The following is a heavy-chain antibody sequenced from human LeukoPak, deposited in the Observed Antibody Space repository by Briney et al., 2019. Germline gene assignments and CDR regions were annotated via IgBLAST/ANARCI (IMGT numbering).Heavy chain of an antibody. CDR1: GFTFSSYS. J-gene: IGHJ5*02. Sequence: GGSLRLSCAASGFTFSSYSMNWVRQAPGKGLEWVSSISSSSSYIYYADSVKGRFTISRDNAKNSLYLQMNSLRAEDTAVFHCARDAGSTGCDPWGQGTLVTVSS. D-gene: IGHD2-2*01. CDR3: ARDAGSTGCDP. V-gene: IGHV3-21*01. CDR2: ISSSSSYI.